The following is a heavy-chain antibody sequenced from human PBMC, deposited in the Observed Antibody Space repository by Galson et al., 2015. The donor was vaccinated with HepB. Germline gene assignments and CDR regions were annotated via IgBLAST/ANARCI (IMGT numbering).Heavy chain of an antibody. CDR1: GFTFSSYW. D-gene: IGHD2-8*02. Sequence: SLRLSCAASGFTFSSYWMSWVRQAPGKGLEWVANIKQDGSEKYYVDSVKGRFTISRDNAKNSLYLQMNSLRAEDTAVYYCASIPGVGGVPYTFDYWGQGTLVTVSS. V-gene: IGHV3-7*03. CDR3: ASIPGVGGVPYTFDY. J-gene: IGHJ4*02. CDR2: IKQDGSEK.